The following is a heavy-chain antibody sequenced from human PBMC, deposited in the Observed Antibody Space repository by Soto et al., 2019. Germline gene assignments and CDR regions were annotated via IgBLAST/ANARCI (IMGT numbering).Heavy chain of an antibody. V-gene: IGHV3-23*01. CDR3: AKDRYGTGRPLIWFDP. D-gene: IGHD4-17*01. CDR2: ISGSGGST. J-gene: IGHJ5*02. CDR1: GFTFSSYA. Sequence: GGSLRLSCAASGFTFSSYAMSWVRQAPGKGLEWVSAISGSGGSTYYADSVKGRFTISRDNSKNTLYLQMNSLRAEDTAVYYCAKDRYGTGRPLIWFDPWGQGTLVTVSS.